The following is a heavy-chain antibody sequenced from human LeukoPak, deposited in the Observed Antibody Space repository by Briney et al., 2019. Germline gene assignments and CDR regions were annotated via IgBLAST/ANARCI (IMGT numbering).Heavy chain of an antibody. CDR1: GFTFSNYA. V-gene: IGHV3-30-3*01. Sequence: PGGSLRLSCAASGFTFSNYAMHWVRQAPGKGLEWVAVISYDGTNKYYAYSVKGRFTISRDNSKNTLYLQMNSLRAEDTAVYYCARSLSGSGSYKPDHWGQGTLVTVSS. J-gene: IGHJ4*02. CDR3: ARSLSGSGSYKPDH. D-gene: IGHD3-10*01. CDR2: ISYDGTNK.